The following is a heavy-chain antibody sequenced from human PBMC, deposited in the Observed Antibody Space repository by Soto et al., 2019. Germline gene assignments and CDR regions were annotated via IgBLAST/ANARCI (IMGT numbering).Heavy chain of an antibody. V-gene: IGHV1-69*13. Sequence: GASVKVSCKASGGTFSSYAISWLRQAPGQGLEWMGGIIPIFGTANYAQKFQGRVTITADESTSTAYMELSSLRSEDTAVYYCARGGDGYNNGAFDYWGQGTLVTVSS. CDR3: ARGGDGYNNGAFDY. CDR1: GGTFSSYA. J-gene: IGHJ4*02. D-gene: IGHD4-4*01. CDR2: IIPIFGTA.